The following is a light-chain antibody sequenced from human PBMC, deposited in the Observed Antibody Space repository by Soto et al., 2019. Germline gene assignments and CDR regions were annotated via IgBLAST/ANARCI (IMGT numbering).Light chain of an antibody. CDR1: QSVSSSH. V-gene: IGKV3-20*01. J-gene: IGKJ4*01. Sequence: EILLKHSRVTLSLSPGQRATLSCRASQSVSSSHLAWYQQKPGQAPRLLIYGASSRATGIPDRFSGSGSGTDFTLTISRLEPEDFAVYYCQQFSSYPLTFGGGTKVDIK. CDR2: GAS. CDR3: QQFSSYPLT.